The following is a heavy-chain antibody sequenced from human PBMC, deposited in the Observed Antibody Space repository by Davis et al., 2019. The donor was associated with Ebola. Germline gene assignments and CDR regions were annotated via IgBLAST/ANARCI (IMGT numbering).Heavy chain of an antibody. CDR3: AKDRYGDYAPGGSDV. CDR1: GFTFSNAW. J-gene: IGHJ6*02. CDR2: IKSKTDGGTT. Sequence: GESLKISCAASGFTFSNAWMSWVRQAPGKGLEWVGRIKSKTDGGTTDYAAPVKGRFTISRDDSKNTLYLQMNSLGAEDTGVYYCAKDRYGDYAPGGSDVWGQGTTVTVSS. D-gene: IGHD4-17*01. V-gene: IGHV3-15*01.